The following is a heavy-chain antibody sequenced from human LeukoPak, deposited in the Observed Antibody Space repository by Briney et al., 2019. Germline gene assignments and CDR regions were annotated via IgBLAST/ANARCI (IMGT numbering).Heavy chain of an antibody. CDR1: GFTFSSYS. CDR2: ISSSSSYI. V-gene: IGHV3-21*01. CDR3: ARDMGVKVYGSGTTLGY. J-gene: IGHJ4*02. D-gene: IGHD3-10*01. Sequence: PGGSLRLSCAASGFTFSSYSMNWVRQAPGKGLEWVSSISSSSSYIYYADSVKGRFTISRDNAKNSLYLQMNSLRAEDTAVYCCARDMGVKVYGSGTTLGYWGQGTLVTVSS.